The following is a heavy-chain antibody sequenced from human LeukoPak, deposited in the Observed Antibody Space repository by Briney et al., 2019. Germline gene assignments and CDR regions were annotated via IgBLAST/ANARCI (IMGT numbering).Heavy chain of an antibody. D-gene: IGHD3-3*01. CDR1: GGSITTHDNY. CDR3: ARLYFDFLSGYLDH. J-gene: IGHJ5*02. CDR2: ISHSGNT. Sequence: SETLSLTCTVSGGSITTHDNYWGWIRQPPGKGLEWIGSISHSGNTHYSPSLQSRVTMSADTSRNNFSLKLSSVTAADTAVYYCARLYFDFLSGYLDHWGQGTLDTVSS. V-gene: IGHV4-39*02.